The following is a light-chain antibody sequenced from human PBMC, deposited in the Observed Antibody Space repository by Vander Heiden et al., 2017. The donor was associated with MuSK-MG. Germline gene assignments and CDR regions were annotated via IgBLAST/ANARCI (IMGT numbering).Light chain of an antibody. CDR1: SSNIGSYT. J-gene: IGLJ2*01. V-gene: IGLV1-44*01. Sequence: QSVLTQPPSASGTPGQRVTISCSGSSSNIGSYTVNWYQQLPGTAPKLLIYSYNQRPSGVPDRFSGSKSGTSASLAISGLQSEDEADYYCAAWDDSLNGPVFGGGTKLTVL. CDR2: SYN. CDR3: AAWDDSLNGPV.